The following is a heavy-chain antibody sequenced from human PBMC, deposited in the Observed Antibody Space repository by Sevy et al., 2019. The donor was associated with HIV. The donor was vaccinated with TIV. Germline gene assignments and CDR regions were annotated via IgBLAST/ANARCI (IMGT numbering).Heavy chain of an antibody. Sequence: GGSLRLSCAASGFTFRSYSMNWVRQAPGRGLEWVSSITSSSSFIFYADSVKGRFTISRVNAKNSLFLQMNSLRAEDTAVYYCARPTSGLSEYEPLDNARFYGMDVWGQGTTVTVSS. CDR2: ITSSSSFI. CDR3: ARPTSGLSEYEPLDNARFYGMDV. CDR1: GFTFRSYS. J-gene: IGHJ6*02. V-gene: IGHV3-21*01. D-gene: IGHD1-20*01.